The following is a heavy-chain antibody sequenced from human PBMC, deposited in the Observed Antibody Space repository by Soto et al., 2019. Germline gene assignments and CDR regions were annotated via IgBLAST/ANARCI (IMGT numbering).Heavy chain of an antibody. CDR1: GYTFTSYD. Sequence: GASVKVSFKASGYTFTSYDINWVRQATGQGLEWMGWMNPNSGNTGYAQKFQGRVTMTRNTSISTAYMELSSLRSEDTAVYYCARGYYDILTGYYKWVYFDYWGQGTLVTVSS. CDR2: MNPNSGNT. J-gene: IGHJ4*02. CDR3: ARGYYDILTGYYKWVYFDY. D-gene: IGHD3-9*01. V-gene: IGHV1-8*01.